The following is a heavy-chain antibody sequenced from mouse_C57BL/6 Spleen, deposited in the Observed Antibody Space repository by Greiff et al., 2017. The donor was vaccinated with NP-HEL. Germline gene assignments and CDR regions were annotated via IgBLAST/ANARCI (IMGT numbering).Heavy chain of an antibody. CDR1: GYTFTDYY. J-gene: IGHJ2*01. V-gene: IGHV1-26*01. CDR3: ARGDYDKDFDD. Sequence: EVQLQQSGPELVKPGASVKISCKASGYTFTDYYMNWVKQSHGKSLEWIGDINPNNGGTSYNQKFKGKATLTVDKSSSTAYMELRSLTSEDSAVYYCARGDYDKDFDDWGKGTTLTVSS. D-gene: IGHD2-4*01. CDR2: INPNNGGT.